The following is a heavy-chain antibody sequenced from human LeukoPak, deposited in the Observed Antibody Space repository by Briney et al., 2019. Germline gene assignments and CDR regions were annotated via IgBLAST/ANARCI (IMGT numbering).Heavy chain of an antibody. CDR1: EFTFTTPG. CDR2: IKSKSVGETT. CDR3: TTHSGNDLRS. Sequence: GGSLRLSCAASEFTFTTPGMSWARQAPGKGLEWVGRIKSKSVGETTDYAAPVKGRFTISRDDSENTLYLQMNSLKTEDTAAYYCTTHSGNDLRSWGQGTLVTVSS. J-gene: IGHJ5*02. D-gene: IGHD5-12*01. V-gene: IGHV3-15*01.